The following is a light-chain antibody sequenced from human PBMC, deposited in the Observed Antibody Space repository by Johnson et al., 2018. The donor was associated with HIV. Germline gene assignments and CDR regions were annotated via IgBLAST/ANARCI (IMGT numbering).Light chain of an antibody. CDR2: DNN. CDR1: SSDIGNNY. CDR3: GTWDSRLSAWS. Sequence: QSVLTQPPSVSAAPGQKVTISCSGSSSDIGNNYVSWYQQLPGTAPKLLIYDNNKRPSGIPDRFSGSKSGTSATLGITGLQTGDEADYYCGTWDSRLSAWSFGTGTQVAVL. V-gene: IGLV1-51*01. J-gene: IGLJ1*01.